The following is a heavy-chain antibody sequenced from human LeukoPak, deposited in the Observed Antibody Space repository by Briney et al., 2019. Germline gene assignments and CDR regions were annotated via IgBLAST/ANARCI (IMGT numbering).Heavy chain of an antibody. Sequence: GGSLRLSCAASGFTFSSYSMNWVRQAPVKGLEWVSSISSSSSYIYYADSVKGRFTISRDNAKNSLYLQMNSLRAEDTAVYYCARDLYRYGYTALDYWGQGTLVTVSS. CDR2: ISSSSSYI. CDR1: GFTFSSYS. J-gene: IGHJ4*02. V-gene: IGHV3-21*01. D-gene: IGHD5-18*01. CDR3: ARDLYRYGYTALDY.